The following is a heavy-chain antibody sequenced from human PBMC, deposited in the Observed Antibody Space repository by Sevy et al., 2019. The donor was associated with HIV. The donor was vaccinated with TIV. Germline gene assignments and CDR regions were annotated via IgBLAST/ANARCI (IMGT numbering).Heavy chain of an antibody. CDR1: GFTFSNAW. CDR2: IKSKTDGGTT. Sequence: GGSLRLSCAASGFTFSNAWMSWVRQAPGKGLEWVGRIKSKTDGGTTDDAAPVKGTFTISRDDSKNTLYLQMNSLKTEDTAVYYCTTDQAAAINYYFDYWGQGTLVTVSS. J-gene: IGHJ4*02. CDR3: TTDQAAAINYYFDY. D-gene: IGHD2-15*01. V-gene: IGHV3-15*01.